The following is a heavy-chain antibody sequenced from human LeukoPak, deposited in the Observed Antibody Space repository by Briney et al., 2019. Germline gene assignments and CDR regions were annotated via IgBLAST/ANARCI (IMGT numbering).Heavy chain of an antibody. D-gene: IGHD5-18*01. CDR1: GGSISSGGYY. CDR2: IYYSGST. Sequence: PSETLSLTCTVSGGSISSGGYYWSWIRQHPGKGLEWIGYIYYSGSTYYNPSLKSRVTISVDTSKNQFSLKLGSVTAADTAVYYCARDGYSYGEAFDYWGQGTLVTVSS. J-gene: IGHJ4*02. V-gene: IGHV4-31*03. CDR3: ARDGYSYGEAFDY.